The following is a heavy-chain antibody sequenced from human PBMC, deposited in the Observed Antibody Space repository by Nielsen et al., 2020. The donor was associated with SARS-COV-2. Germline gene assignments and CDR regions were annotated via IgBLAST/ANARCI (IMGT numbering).Heavy chain of an antibody. CDR3: ARDIVARYYYYGMDV. V-gene: IGHV3-66*01. CDR2: IYSGGST. Sequence: GGSLRLSCAASGFIVSDKYMSWVRQAPGKGLECVSVIYSGGSTYYADSVKGRFTVSRDNAKNSLYLQMNSLRAEDTAVYYCARDIVARYYYYGMDVWGQGTTVTVSS. CDR1: GFIVSDKY. D-gene: IGHD5-12*01. J-gene: IGHJ6*02.